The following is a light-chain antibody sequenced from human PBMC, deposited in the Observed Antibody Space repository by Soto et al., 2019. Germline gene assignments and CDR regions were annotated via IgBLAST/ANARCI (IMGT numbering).Light chain of an antibody. V-gene: IGKV2-28*01. Sequence: DIMMTQSPLSLPVTPGEPASISCRSSQSLLHSNGYNYLDWYLQKPGQSPQLLIYLGSNRASGVPDRFSGSGSGTDFTLKISRVEAEDVGVYYCMQALQTQYTFGHGTKLEIK. CDR3: MQALQTQYT. CDR1: QSLLHSNGYNY. J-gene: IGKJ2*01. CDR2: LGS.